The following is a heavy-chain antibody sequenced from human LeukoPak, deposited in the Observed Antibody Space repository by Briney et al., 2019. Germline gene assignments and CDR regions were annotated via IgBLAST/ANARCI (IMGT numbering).Heavy chain of an antibody. CDR1: GFSFTNVW. CDR2: IKNKDEGEKT. J-gene: IGHJ4*02. V-gene: IGHV3-15*07. D-gene: IGHD3-16*01. Sequence: GGSLRLACAVSGFSFTNVWMNWVRQAPGKGLEWVGRIKNKDEGEKTAYAAPVKGRFTISRDDSKATLFLQMNSLKMEDTAIYYCTTGIDYGGGYWGQGTLVSVSS. CDR3: TTGIDYGGGY.